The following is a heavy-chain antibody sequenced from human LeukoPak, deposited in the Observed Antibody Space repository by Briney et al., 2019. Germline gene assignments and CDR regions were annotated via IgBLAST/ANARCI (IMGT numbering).Heavy chain of an antibody. V-gene: IGHV3-30*04. Sequence: PGGSLRLSCAASGFTFSSYAMHWVRQAPGKGLEWVAVISYDGSNKYYADSVKGRFTISRDNSKNTLYLQMNSLRAEGTAVYYCARDRVTMVRGVISWTFDYWGQGTLVTVSS. CDR2: ISYDGSNK. J-gene: IGHJ4*02. CDR3: ARDRVTMVRGVISWTFDY. CDR1: GFTFSSYA. D-gene: IGHD3-10*01.